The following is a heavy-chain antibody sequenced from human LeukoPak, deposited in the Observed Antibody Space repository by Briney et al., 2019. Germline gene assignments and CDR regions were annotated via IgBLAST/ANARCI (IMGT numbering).Heavy chain of an antibody. Sequence: ASVKVSCKASGYSFTSYDINWVRQATGQGLEWMGWMNPNSGNTGYARKFQGRGTMTRNTSISTAYMELSSLRSEDTTVYYCARGTAVAGLDVWGKGTTVTVSS. D-gene: IGHD6-19*01. CDR3: ARGTAVAGLDV. J-gene: IGHJ6*03. CDR2: MNPNSGNT. V-gene: IGHV1-8*01. CDR1: GYSFTSYD.